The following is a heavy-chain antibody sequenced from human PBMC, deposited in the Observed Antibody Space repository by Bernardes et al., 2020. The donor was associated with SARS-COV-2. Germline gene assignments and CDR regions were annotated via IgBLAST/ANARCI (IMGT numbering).Heavy chain of an antibody. J-gene: IGHJ5*02. CDR3: ARDVVGEDDL. CDR2: INEDGSTT. Sequence: GSLRLSCVVSGFTFSRYWMHWVRQVPGKGLVWVSRINEDGSTTNYADSVKGRFTISRDNVKNTLFLQMNSLRPEDTAIYYCARDVVGEDDLWGQGTLVTVSS. CDR1: GFTFSRYW. V-gene: IGHV3-74*01. D-gene: IGHD2-15*01.